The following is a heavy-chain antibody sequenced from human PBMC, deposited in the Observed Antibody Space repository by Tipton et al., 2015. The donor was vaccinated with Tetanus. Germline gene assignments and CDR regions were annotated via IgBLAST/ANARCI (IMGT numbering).Heavy chain of an antibody. Sequence: QSGAEVKKPGSSVKVSCKSSGGPFYKHGIDWVRQAPGQGPEWMGGIIPASGATNYAHKFQGRVTMTADASTTTVHMELSNLRSDDTAVYYCVRDRAAAGGSDYWGQGTLVTV. CDR3: VRDRAAAGGSDY. J-gene: IGHJ4*02. CDR2: IIPASGAT. D-gene: IGHD6-25*01. CDR1: GGPFYKHG. V-gene: IGHV1-69*01.